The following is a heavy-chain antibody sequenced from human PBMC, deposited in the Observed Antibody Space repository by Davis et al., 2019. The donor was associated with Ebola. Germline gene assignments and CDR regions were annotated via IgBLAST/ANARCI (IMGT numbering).Heavy chain of an antibody. CDR3: ARRVGPGFGHDH. Sequence: GESLKISCAASGFTFSSYWMSWVRQAPGKGLEWVANIQQDGSEKYYVDSVKGRFTISRDNAKNSLYLQMNSLRAEDTAVYYCARRVGPGFGHDHWGQGTLVTVS. D-gene: IGHD1-26*01. J-gene: IGHJ4*02. CDR2: IQQDGSEK. V-gene: IGHV3-7*03. CDR1: GFTFSSYW.